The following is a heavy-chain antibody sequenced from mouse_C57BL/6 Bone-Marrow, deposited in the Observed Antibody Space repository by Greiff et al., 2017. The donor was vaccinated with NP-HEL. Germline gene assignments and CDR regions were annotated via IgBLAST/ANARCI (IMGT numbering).Heavy chain of an antibody. D-gene: IGHD2-12*01. J-gene: IGHJ3*01. CDR3: ARLLYTWFAY. Sequence: VQLQQPGAELVKPGASVKLSCKASGYTFTSYWMHWVKQRPGQGLEWIGMIHPNSGSTNYNEKFRSKATLTVDKSSSTAYMQLSSLTSEDSAVYYCARLLYTWFAYWGQGTLVTVSA. CDR1: GYTFTSYW. V-gene: IGHV1-64*01. CDR2: IHPNSGST.